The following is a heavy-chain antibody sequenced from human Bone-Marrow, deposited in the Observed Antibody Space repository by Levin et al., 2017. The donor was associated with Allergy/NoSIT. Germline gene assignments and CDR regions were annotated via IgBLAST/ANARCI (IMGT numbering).Heavy chain of an antibody. CDR3: ARDARYQARYFFDS. Sequence: GGSLRLSCAVSGFSVTNNYMTWVRQAPGKGLEWVSVFYAGGTTYYADPVKGRFSISRDISKNTVFLQMNSLTADDTAVYYCARDARYQARYFFDSWGQGTLVTVSS. CDR2: FYAGGTT. J-gene: IGHJ4*02. CDR1: GFSVTNNY. V-gene: IGHV3-53*01. D-gene: IGHD3-9*01.